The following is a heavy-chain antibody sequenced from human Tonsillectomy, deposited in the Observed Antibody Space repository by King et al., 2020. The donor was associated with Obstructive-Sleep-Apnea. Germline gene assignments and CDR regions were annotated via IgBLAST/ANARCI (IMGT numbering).Heavy chain of an antibody. D-gene: IGHD2-2*01. CDR3: ARGAMTLGVFDI. V-gene: IGHV4-31*03. J-gene: IGHJ3*02. CDR1: GGSISSVGYY. CDR2: IYYSGST. Sequence: VQLQESGPGLVKPSQTLSLTCTVSGGSISSVGYYWSWIRQHPGKGLEWIGYIYYSGSTYYNPSLKSRVTISVDTSKNQFSLKLSSVTAADTAVYYCARGAMTLGVFDIWGQGTMVTVSS.